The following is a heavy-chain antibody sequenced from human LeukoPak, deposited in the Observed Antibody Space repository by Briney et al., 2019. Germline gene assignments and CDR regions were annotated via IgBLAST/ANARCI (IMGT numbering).Heavy chain of an antibody. CDR3: ARETEMANLDY. CDR2: RKDDGSEK. V-gene: IGHV3-7*04. CDR1: AFTFSSYW. J-gene: IGHJ4*02. Sequence: GGSLTLSCTAAAFTFSSYWINWVRQAQGNWLEWDANRKDDGSEKYYVDSVKGRFTVSRDNAKKSLYLQMNSLRAEDTAVYCCARETEMANLDYWGQGALVTVSS. D-gene: IGHD5-24*01.